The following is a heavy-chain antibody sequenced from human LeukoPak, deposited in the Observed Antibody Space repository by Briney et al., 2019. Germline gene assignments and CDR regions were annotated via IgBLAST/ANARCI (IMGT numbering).Heavy chain of an antibody. CDR2: IKQDGSQR. J-gene: IGHJ4*02. Sequence: GGSLRLSCAAPGFTFSNYWMTWVRQAPGKGLEWVANIKQDGSQRYYVDSVKGRFTISRDNAKNSLYVQMNSLRAEDTAVYFCARIGYSSSSLDYWGQGTLVTVSS. V-gene: IGHV3-7*01. D-gene: IGHD6-6*01. CDR1: GFTFSNYW. CDR3: ARIGYSSSSLDY.